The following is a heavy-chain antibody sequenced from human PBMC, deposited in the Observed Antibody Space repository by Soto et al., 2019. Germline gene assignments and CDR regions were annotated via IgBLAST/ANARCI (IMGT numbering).Heavy chain of an antibody. V-gene: IGHV3-74*01. J-gene: IGHJ6*02. CDR2: INSDGSST. CDR1: GFTFRSSW. D-gene: IGHD2-2*01. CDR3: ASPYCSSTSCYPEGYYYYGMDV. Sequence: PGGTLGLSCSASGFTFRSSWMHWGRQAPGAALVWVPPINSDGSSTSYPDSVRGRFTISRDNAKNTLYLQMNSLRAEDTAVYYCASPYCSSTSCYPEGYYYYGMDVWGQGNTVTGCS.